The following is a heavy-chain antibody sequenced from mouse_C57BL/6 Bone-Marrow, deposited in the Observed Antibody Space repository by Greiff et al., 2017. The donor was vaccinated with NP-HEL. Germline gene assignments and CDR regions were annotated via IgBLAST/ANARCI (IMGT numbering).Heavy chain of an antibody. CDR1: GFTFSDFY. V-gene: IGHV7-1*01. D-gene: IGHD2-4*01. Sequence: EVNVVESGGGLVQSGRSLRLSCATSGFTFSDFYMEWVRQAPGKGLEWIAASRNKANDYTTEYSASVKGRFIVSRDTSQSILYLQMNALRAEDTAIYYCARDHYDYARGRAWFAYWGQGTLVTVSA. CDR2: SRNKANDYTT. J-gene: IGHJ3*01. CDR3: ARDHYDYARGRAWFAY.